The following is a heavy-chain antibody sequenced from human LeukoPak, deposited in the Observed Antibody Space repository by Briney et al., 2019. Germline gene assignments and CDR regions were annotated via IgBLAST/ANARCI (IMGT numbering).Heavy chain of an antibody. J-gene: IGHJ4*02. D-gene: IGHD6-19*01. CDR3: ARQWLEFFDY. Sequence: GGSLRLSCAASGFTLSSYWMSWVREAPGKGLEWVANIKQDGSEKYYVDSVKCRFTISRDNAKNSLYLQMNSLRAEDTAVYYCARQWLEFFDYWGQGTLVTVSS. CDR1: GFTLSSYW. CDR2: IKQDGSEK. V-gene: IGHV3-7*01.